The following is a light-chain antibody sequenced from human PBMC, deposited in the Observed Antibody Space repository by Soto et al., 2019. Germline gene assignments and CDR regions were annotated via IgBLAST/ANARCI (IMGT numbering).Light chain of an antibody. CDR1: QAISSH. V-gene: IGKV1D-8*01. CDR3: QQYYTLPYT. J-gene: IGKJ2*01. Sequence: VIWMTQSPSLISASTGDRVNISCRMSQAISSHLAWYQQKPGKAPNLLLFATSTLQGGVPSRFSGSGSGTDFTLSISSLQSEDLATYYCQQYYTLPYTFGRGTKVEF. CDR2: ATS.